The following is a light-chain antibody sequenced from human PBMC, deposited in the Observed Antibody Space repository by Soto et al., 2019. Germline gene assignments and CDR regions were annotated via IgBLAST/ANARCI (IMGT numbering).Light chain of an antibody. CDR1: SSNIGGNS. Sequence: QSVLTQPPSVSAAPGQKVTISCSGSSSNIGGNSVSWYQQLPGTAPKLLIYDDNKRPSGIPDRFSGSKSGTSATLGITGFQTGEEADYYCGSWDSSLSAYVFGPVKKATV. CDR2: DDN. J-gene: IGLJ1*01. V-gene: IGLV1-51*01. CDR3: GSWDSSLSAYV.